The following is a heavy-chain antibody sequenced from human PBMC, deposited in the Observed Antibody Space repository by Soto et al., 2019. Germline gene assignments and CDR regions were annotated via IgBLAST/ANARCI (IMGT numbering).Heavy chain of an antibody. Sequence: QMQLVQSGPEVKKPGTSVKVSCKASGFTFTSSAVQWVRQARGQRLEWIGWIVVGSGNTNYAQKFQERVTITRDMSTSTAYMELSSLRSEDTAVYYCAADGRLGIYFGRYYYYGMDVWCQGTTVTVSS. CDR3: AADGRLGIYFGRYYYYGMDV. CDR1: GFTFTSSA. CDR2: IVVGSGNT. J-gene: IGHJ6*02. V-gene: IGHV1-58*01. D-gene: IGHD1-26*01.